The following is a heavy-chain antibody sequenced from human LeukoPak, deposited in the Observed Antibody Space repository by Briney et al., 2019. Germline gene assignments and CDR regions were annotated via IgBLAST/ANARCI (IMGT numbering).Heavy chain of an antibody. D-gene: IGHD3-3*01. V-gene: IGHV3-11*01. CDR3: ARGRRWATVITSGEGAEYFHH. CDR2: ISSSGSTI. J-gene: IGHJ1*01. CDR1: GFTFSDYY. Sequence: GGSLRLSCAASGFTFSDYYMSWIRQAPGKGLEWVSYISSSGSTIYYADSVKGRFTISRDNAKNSLYLQMNSLRAEDTAVYYCARGRRWATVITSGEGAEYFHHWGQGTLVTVSS.